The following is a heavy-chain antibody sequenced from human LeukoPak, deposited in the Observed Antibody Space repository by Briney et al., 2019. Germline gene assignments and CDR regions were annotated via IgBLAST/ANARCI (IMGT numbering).Heavy chain of an antibody. V-gene: IGHV4-59*01. J-gene: IGHJ4*02. CDR2: IYYSGST. D-gene: IGHD5-24*01. CDR3: ARRLERWLQSAPFDY. Sequence: SETLSLTCTVSGGSISSYYWSWIRQPPGKGLEWIGYIYYSGSTNYNPSLKSRVTISVDTSKNQFSLKLSSVTAADTAVYYCARRLERWLQSAPFDYWGQGTLVTVSS. CDR1: GGSISSYY.